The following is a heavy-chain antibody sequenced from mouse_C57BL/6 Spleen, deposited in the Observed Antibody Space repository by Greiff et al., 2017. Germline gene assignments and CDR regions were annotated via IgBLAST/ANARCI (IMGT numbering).Heavy chain of an antibody. CDR2: ISSGSSTI. CDR3: ASLFYSGDD. D-gene: IGHD2-1*01. Sequence: EVKLVESGGGLVKPGGSLKLSCAASGFTFSDYGMHWVRQAPEKGLEWVAYISSGSSTIYYADTMKGRFTISRDNAKNTLFLQMTRLRSEDTAMYYCASLFYSGDDWGKGTSVTVSS. J-gene: IGHJ4*01. CDR1: GFTFSDYG. V-gene: IGHV5-17*01.